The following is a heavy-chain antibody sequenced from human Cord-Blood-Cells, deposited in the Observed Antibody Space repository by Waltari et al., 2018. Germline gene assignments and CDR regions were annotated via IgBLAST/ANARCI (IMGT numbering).Heavy chain of an antibody. CDR2: IFPGDSDT. Sequence: EVQLVQSGAEVKKPGESLKISCKGSGYSFTSYWIGWVRQMPGKGLEGMGIIFPGDSDTDYRPAFQGQVTISADTSISTAYLQWSSLKASDTAMYYCARLRVYYDSSGFDYWGQGTLVTVSS. V-gene: IGHV5-51*01. J-gene: IGHJ4*02. CDR1: GYSFTSYW. CDR3: ARLRVYYDSSGFDY. D-gene: IGHD3-22*01.